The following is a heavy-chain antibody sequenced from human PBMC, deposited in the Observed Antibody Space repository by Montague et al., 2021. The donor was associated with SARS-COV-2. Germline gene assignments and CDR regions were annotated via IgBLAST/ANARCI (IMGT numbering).Heavy chain of an antibody. CDR1: GGSLSGYY. J-gene: IGHJ6*02. Sequence: SETLSLTCAVYGGSLSGYYWSWIRQPPEKGLEWIGEINHSANTKYNPSLTSPVTISIDTSKNQFSLKMTSVTAADTATYYCASGIYPSGSYYNRYYYGLNIWGPGTTVIVSS. CDR3: ASGIYPSGSYYNRYYYGLNI. CDR2: INHSANT. D-gene: IGHD3-10*01. V-gene: IGHV4-34*01.